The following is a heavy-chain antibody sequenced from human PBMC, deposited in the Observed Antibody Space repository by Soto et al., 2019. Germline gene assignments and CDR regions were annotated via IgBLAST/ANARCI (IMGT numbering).Heavy chain of an antibody. V-gene: IGHV1-18*04. CDR2: ISGYNGHT. D-gene: IGHD3-10*01. CDR1: GYTFTSYG. CDR3: ARAGKYYYGSGSPYYYGMDV. Sequence: QVQLVQSGAEVKKPGASVKVSCKASGYTFTSYGVSWVRQAPGQGLEWLGWISGYNGHTNYAQKLQGRVTMTTDTSTRTAYMELRSLRSDDTAVYYCARAGKYYYGSGSPYYYGMDVWGQGITVTVSS. J-gene: IGHJ6*02.